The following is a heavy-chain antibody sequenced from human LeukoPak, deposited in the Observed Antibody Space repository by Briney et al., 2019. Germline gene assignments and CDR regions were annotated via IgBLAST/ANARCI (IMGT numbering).Heavy chain of an antibody. V-gene: IGHV4-30-2*01. CDR1: GGSISSGGYS. J-gene: IGHJ4*02. CDR3: ARGSVYCSSTSCYPDTFDF. Sequence: PSETPSLTCAVSGGSISSGGYSWSWIRQPPGKGLEWIGYIYHSGSTYYNPSLKSRVTISVDRSKNQFSLKLSSVTAADTAVYYCARGSVYCSSTSCYPDTFDFWGQGTLVTVSS. D-gene: IGHD2-2*01. CDR2: IYHSGST.